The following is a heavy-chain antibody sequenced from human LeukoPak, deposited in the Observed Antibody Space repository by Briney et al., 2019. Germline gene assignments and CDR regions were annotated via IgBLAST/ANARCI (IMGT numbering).Heavy chain of an antibody. CDR3: ARYMITFGGVIVAD. CDR1: GGSISSYY. D-gene: IGHD3-16*02. J-gene: IGHJ4*02. Sequence: KPSETLSLTCTVSGGSISSYYWSWIRQPAGKGLEWIGRIYTSGSTNYNPSLKSRVTMSVDTSKNQFSLKLSSVTAADTAVYYCARYMITFGGVIVADWGQGTLVTVSS. CDR2: IYTSGST. V-gene: IGHV4-4*07.